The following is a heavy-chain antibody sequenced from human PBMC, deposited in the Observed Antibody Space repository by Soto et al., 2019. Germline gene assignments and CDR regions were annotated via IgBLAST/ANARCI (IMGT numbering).Heavy chain of an antibody. V-gene: IGHV4-59*01. J-gene: IGHJ4*02. D-gene: IGHD6-19*01. CDR1: GGSISSYY. CDR3: ARASRSSGWPLSFHY. Sequence: SETLSLTCTVSGGSISSYYWSWIRQPPGKGLEWIGYIYYSGSTNYNPSLKSRVTISVDTSKNQFSLKLSSVTAADTAVYYCARASRSSGWPLSFHYRGQGTLVTVSS. CDR2: IYYSGST.